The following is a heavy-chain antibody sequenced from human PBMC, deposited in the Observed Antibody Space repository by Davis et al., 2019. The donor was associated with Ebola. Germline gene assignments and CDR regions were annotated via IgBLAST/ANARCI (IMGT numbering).Heavy chain of an antibody. D-gene: IGHD3-3*02. CDR3: ASSIFGVVIEYYFDY. J-gene: IGHJ4*02. CDR2: ISSSSSYT. V-gene: IGHV3-11*06. Sequence: GESLKISCAASGFTFSDYYMSWIRQAPGKGLEWVSYISSSSSYTNYADSVKGRFTISRDNAKNSLYLQMNSLRAEDTAVYYCASSIFGVVIEYYFDYWGQGTLVTVSS. CDR1: GFTFSDYY.